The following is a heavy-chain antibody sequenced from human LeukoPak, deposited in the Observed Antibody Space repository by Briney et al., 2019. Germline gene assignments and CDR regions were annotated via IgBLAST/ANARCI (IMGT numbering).Heavy chain of an antibody. Sequence: GGSLRLSCAASGFTFSRYGMSWVRQAPGKGPEWVSGISGSGGSTYYADSVKGRFTISRDNSKNTLYLQMNSLRAEDTAVYYCARVRFDLRYFDWLQEPAYYYYYMDVWGKGTTATISS. CDR3: ARVRFDLRYFDWLQEPAYYYYYMDV. V-gene: IGHV3-23*01. CDR2: ISGSGGST. J-gene: IGHJ6*03. D-gene: IGHD3-9*01. CDR1: GFTFSRYG.